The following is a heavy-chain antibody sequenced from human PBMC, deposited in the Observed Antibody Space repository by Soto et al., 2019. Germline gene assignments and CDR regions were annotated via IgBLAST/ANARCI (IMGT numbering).Heavy chain of an antibody. V-gene: IGHV4-39*01. Sequence: QLQLQESGPGLVKPSETLSLTCTVSGGSISSSSYYWGWIRQPPGKGLEWIGSIYYSGSTYYNPSLKSRVTISVDTSKNQFSLKLSSVTAADTAVYYCARLSGRYYDSSGEFDYWGQGTLVTVSS. J-gene: IGHJ4*02. CDR2: IYYSGST. CDR3: ARLSGRYYDSSGEFDY. D-gene: IGHD3-22*01. CDR1: GGSISSSSYY.